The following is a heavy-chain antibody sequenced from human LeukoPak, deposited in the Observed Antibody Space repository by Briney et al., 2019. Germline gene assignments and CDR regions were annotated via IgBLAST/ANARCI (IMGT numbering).Heavy chain of an antibody. V-gene: IGHV4-59*08. CDR1: GGSISSYY. CDR3: ARLGYCSGGSCYPEYYFDY. Sequence: SETLSLTCTVSGGSISSYYWSWIRQPPGKGLEWIGYIYYSGSTNYNPSLKSRVTISVDTSKTQFSLTLSSVTAADTAVYYCARLGYCSGGSCYPEYYFDYWGQGTLVTVSS. D-gene: IGHD2-15*01. CDR2: IYYSGST. J-gene: IGHJ4*02.